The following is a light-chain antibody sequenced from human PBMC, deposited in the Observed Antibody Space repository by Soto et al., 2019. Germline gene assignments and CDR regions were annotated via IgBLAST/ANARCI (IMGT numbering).Light chain of an antibody. Sequence: QSALSQPASVSGSPGQSITISCTGTSNDVGSYNYVSWYQQHPGKVPKLMIYDVTNRPSGVSSRFSGSKSGNTASLTISGLQAEDEADYYCSSYTGSGTLVVFGGGTKVTVL. CDR2: DVT. J-gene: IGLJ2*01. CDR3: SSYTGSGTLVV. CDR1: SNDVGSYNY. V-gene: IGLV2-14*01.